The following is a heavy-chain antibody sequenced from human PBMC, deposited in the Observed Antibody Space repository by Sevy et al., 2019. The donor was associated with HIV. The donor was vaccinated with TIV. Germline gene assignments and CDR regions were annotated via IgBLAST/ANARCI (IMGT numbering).Heavy chain of an antibody. CDR2: IYYSGST. CDR3: ARVGNWNELDY. Sequence: LSLTCTVSGGSISSYYWSWIRQPPGKGLEWIGYIYYSGSTNYNPSLKSRVTISVDTSKNQFSLKLSSVTAADTAVYYCARVGNWNELDYWGQGTLVTVSS. CDR1: GGSISSYY. V-gene: IGHV4-59*01. J-gene: IGHJ4*02. D-gene: IGHD1-20*01.